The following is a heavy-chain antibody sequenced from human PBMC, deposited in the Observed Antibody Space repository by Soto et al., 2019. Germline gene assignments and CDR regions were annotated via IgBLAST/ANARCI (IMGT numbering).Heavy chain of an antibody. CDR1: GGTFSSYA. D-gene: IGHD1-1*01. V-gene: IGHV1-69*13. Sequence: SGKVSCKASGGTFSSYAISWARQAPGQGLEWMGGIIPIFGTANYAQKFQGRVTITADESTSTAYMELSSLRSEDTAVYYCASGMSYYFYGMEVWGNGTKVTVSS. J-gene: IGHJ6*04. CDR2: IIPIFGTA. CDR3: ASGMSYYFYGMEV.